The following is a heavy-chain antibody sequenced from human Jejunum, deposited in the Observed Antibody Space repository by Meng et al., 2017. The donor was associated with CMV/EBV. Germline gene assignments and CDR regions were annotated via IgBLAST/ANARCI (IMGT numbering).Heavy chain of an antibody. CDR2: TYYGGNT. V-gene: IGHV4-31*02. CDR3: GGGGGHRSAWVDY. CDR1: GHSITRGGSS. D-gene: IGHD3-10*01. J-gene: IGHJ4*02. Sequence: SGHSITRGGSSLSWIRQHPERGLEWIGFTYYGGNTYYIPSLESRVTVSLDTSKNQFSLKLTSVTAADTAVYYCGGGGGHRSAWVDYWGQGTLVTVSS.